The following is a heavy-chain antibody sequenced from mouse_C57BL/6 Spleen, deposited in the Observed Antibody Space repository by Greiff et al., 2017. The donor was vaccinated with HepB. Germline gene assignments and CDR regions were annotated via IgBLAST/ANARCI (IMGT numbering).Heavy chain of an antibody. CDR1: GYTFTDYY. V-gene: IGHV1-26*01. Sequence: EVQLQQSGPELVKPGASVKISCKASGYTFTDYYMNWVKQSHGKSLEWIGDINPNNGGTSYNQKFKGKATLTVDKSSSTAYMELRSLTSEDSAVYYCARSLITTVVADYWGQGTTLTVSS. CDR3: ARSLITTVVADY. CDR2: INPNNGGT. D-gene: IGHD1-1*01. J-gene: IGHJ2*01.